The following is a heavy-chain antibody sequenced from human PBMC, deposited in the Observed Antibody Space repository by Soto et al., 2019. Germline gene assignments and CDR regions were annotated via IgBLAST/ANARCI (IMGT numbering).Heavy chain of an antibody. V-gene: IGHV3-30*18. Sequence: PGGSLRLSCAASGFTFSSYGMHWVRQAPGKGLEWVAVISYDGSNKYYADSVKGRFTISRDNSKNTLYLQMNSLRAEDTAVYYCANGGGVYDILTGYYSSGGYWGQGTLVTVSS. J-gene: IGHJ4*02. CDR1: GFTFSSYG. CDR2: ISYDGSNK. CDR3: ANGGGVYDILTGYYSSGGY. D-gene: IGHD3-9*01.